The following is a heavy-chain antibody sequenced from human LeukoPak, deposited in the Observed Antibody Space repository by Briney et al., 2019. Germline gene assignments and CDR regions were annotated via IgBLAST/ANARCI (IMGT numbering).Heavy chain of an antibody. J-gene: IGHJ4*02. V-gene: IGHV1-24*01. Sequence: ASVKVSCKVSGYTLTELSMHWVRQAPGKGLEWMGGFDPEDGETIYAQKFQGRVTITADESTSTAYMELSSLRSEDTAVYYCARGDSGYDSPYYFDYWGQGTLVTVSS. D-gene: IGHD5-12*01. CDR3: ARGDSGYDSPYYFDY. CDR2: FDPEDGET. CDR1: GYTLTELS.